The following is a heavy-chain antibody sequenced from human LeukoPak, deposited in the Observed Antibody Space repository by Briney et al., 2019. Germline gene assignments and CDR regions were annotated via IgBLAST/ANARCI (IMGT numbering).Heavy chain of an antibody. CDR1: GFTVSSNY. CDR2: ISSTSTYI. D-gene: IGHD3-9*01. CDR3: ARVFSDYVRYFD. J-gene: IGHJ4*02. Sequence: GGSLRLSCAASGFTVSSNYMSWVRQAPGKGLEWVSSISSTSTYIYYADSVKGRFTISRDNAKNSLYLQMNSLRADDTAVYYCARVFSDYVRYFDWGQGTLVTVSS. V-gene: IGHV3-21*01.